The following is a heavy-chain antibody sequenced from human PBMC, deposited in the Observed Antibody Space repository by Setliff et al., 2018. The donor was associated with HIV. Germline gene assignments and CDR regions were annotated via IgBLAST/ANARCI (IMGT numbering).Heavy chain of an antibody. CDR1: DGSFSSDY. Sequence: SETLSLTCTVSDGSFSSDYWTWIRQTPGKGLEWIGYIYYSGSTKYNPSLTSRVTISVDTSKNHFSLRLTSVTAADTAVYYCARAEMATIVAFDIWGQGTMVTVS. V-gene: IGHV4-59*01. CDR3: ARAEMATIVAFDI. D-gene: IGHD5-12*01. J-gene: IGHJ3*02. CDR2: IYYSGST.